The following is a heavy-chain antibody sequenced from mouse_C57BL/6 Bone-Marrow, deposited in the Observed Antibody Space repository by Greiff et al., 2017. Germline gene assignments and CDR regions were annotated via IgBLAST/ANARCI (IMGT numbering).Heavy chain of an antibody. J-gene: IGHJ2*01. Sequence: QVQLQQPGAELVKPGASVKLSCKASGYTFTSYWMHWVKQRPGQGLEWIGMIHPNSGSTNYNEKFKSKATLTVDKSSSTAYMQLSSLTSEDSAVYYCARSPTYSNDDCWGQGTTLTVSS. V-gene: IGHV1-64*01. CDR2: IHPNSGST. CDR1: GYTFTSYW. CDR3: ARSPTYSNDDC. D-gene: IGHD2-12*01.